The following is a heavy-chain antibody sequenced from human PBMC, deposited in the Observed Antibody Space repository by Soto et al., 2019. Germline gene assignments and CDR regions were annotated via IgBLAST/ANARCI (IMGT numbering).Heavy chain of an antibody. CDR2: IYYSGST. Sequence: SETLSLTCTVSGGSISSSSYYWGWIRQPPGKGLEWIGSIYYSGSTYYNPSLKSRVTISVDTSKNQFSLKLSSVTAADTAVYYCARHVGKWLLPFDYWGQGTLVTVSS. D-gene: IGHD3-22*01. CDR1: GGSISSSSYY. V-gene: IGHV4-39*01. J-gene: IGHJ4*02. CDR3: ARHVGKWLLPFDY.